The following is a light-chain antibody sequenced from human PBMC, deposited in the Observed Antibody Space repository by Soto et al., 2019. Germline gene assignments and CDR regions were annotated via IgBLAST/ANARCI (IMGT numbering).Light chain of an antibody. Sequence: EIVMTQSPATLSVSPGERVTLSCRASQDIRSSLAWYQQKPGQAPRLLIYGASTRATGIPARFSGSGSGTDFTLTISSLEPEDFAVYYCQQYNTWPPITFGQGTRLEIK. CDR2: GAS. J-gene: IGKJ5*01. CDR1: QDIRSS. V-gene: IGKV3D-15*01. CDR3: QQYNTWPPIT.